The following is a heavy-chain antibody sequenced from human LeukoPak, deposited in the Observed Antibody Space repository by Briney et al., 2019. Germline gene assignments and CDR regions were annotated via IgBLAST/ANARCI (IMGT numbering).Heavy chain of an antibody. D-gene: IGHD3-16*01. CDR1: GLTLSSYW. V-gene: IGHV3-7*01. J-gene: IGHJ4*02. CDR3: ASGRQLGD. Sequence: GGSLRLSCAASGLTLSSYWISWVRQAPGRGGEWVANIKQDGGEKYYVDSLRGRFTISRGNARNSLYLQRNGLRAEDTAIYYCASGRQLGDWGQGTLVTVSS. CDR2: IKQDGGEK.